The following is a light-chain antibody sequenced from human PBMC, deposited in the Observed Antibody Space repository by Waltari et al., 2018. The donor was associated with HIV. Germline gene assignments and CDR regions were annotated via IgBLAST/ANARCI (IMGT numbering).Light chain of an antibody. CDR1: SIAVGTYNY. V-gene: IGLV2-8*01. J-gene: IGLJ2*01. CDR3: SSYAGSNNVV. Sequence: QSALTQPPSASGSAGQSVSISCTGTSIAVGTYNYVSWYRQHPGKAPKLMVYEVTKRPSGVPDRFSGSKSGNTASLTVSGLQAEDEADYYCSSYAGSNNVVFGGGTKLTVL. CDR2: EVT.